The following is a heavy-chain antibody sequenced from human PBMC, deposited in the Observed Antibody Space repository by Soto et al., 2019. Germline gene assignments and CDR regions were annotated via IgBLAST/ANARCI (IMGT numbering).Heavy chain of an antibody. CDR3: ARLGGATISGYSDY. CDR1: GGSISSYY. CDR2: IYYSGST. Sequence: SETLSLTCTVSGGSISSYYWSWIRQPPGKGLEWIGYIYYSGSTNYNPSLKSRVTISVDTSKNQFSLKLSSVTAADTAVYYCARLGGATISGYSDYWGQGTLVTVSS. D-gene: IGHD1-26*01. J-gene: IGHJ4*02. V-gene: IGHV4-59*08.